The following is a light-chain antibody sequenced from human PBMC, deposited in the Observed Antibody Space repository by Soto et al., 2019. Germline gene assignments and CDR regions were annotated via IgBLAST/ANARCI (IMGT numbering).Light chain of an antibody. CDR3: KSYAGNNTVV. CDR2: EVT. J-gene: IGLJ2*01. CDR1: SSDVGNYNY. Sequence: QSALTQPPSASGSPGQSVTISCTGTSSDVGNYNYVSWFQQHPGKAPKLVIYEVTQRPSGVPDRFSGSKSDNTASLTVSGLQAEDEADYYCKSYAGNNTVVFGGGTQLTVL. V-gene: IGLV2-8*01.